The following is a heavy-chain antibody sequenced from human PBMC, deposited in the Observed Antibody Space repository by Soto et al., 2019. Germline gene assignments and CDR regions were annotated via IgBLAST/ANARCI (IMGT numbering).Heavy chain of an antibody. V-gene: IGHV3-74*01. CDR3: TKDTFGGRDS. J-gene: IGHJ4*02. Sequence: PVGSLRLSCTASGITLNSYWMHWVRQAPGKGLVWVSRINPESTTITYADSVKGRFTISRDNAKNTLYLQMNSLSAEDTAVYYCTKDTFGGRDSWGQGTLVTVSS. CDR1: GITLNSYW. CDR2: INPESTTI. D-gene: IGHD2-15*01.